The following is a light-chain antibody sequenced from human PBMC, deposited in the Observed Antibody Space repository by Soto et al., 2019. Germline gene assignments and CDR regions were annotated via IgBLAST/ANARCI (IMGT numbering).Light chain of an antibody. Sequence: QSVLTQPASVSGSPGQSITISCTGTSSDVGGYNSVSWYQHHPGKAPKLMIYEVSNRPSGVSNRFSGSKSGNTASLIISGLQAEDEADYDCSSYISSSTVFGGGTKLTVL. CDR1: SSDVGGYNS. V-gene: IGLV2-14*01. CDR2: EVS. J-gene: IGLJ2*01. CDR3: SSYISSSTV.